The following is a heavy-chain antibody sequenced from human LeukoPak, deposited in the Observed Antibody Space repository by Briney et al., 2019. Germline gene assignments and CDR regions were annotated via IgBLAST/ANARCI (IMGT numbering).Heavy chain of an antibody. CDR2: ISSSGGTI. J-gene: IGHJ4*02. Sequence: GGSLRLSCSASGFTFSSYEMNWVRQAPGKGLEWVSYISSSGGTIYYADSVKGRFTISRDNAKNSLYLQMNSLRAEDTAVYYCATVGQGYYDYWGQGILVTVSS. CDR1: GFTFSSYE. CDR3: ATVGQGYYDY. V-gene: IGHV3-48*03.